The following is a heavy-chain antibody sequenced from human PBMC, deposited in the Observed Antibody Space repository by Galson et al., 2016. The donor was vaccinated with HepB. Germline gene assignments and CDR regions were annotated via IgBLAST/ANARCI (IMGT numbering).Heavy chain of an antibody. J-gene: IGHJ4*02. Sequence: SLRLSCAASGFTFSSYSMNWVRQAPGKGLEWVSSISSSSSYIYYADSVKGRFTISRDNAKNSLYLLMNSLRAEDTAVYYCATSPILRYFDWLRSQGHERFDYWGQGTLVTVSS. CDR2: ISSSSSYI. D-gene: IGHD3-9*01. CDR1: GFTFSSYS. CDR3: ATSPILRYFDWLRSQGHERFDY. V-gene: IGHV3-21*01.